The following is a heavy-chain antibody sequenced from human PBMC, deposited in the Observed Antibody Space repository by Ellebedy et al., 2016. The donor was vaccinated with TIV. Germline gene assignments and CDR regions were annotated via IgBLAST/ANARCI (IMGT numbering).Heavy chain of an antibody. CDR3: ARGGELHYRLYYYYGMDV. J-gene: IGHJ6*02. Sequence: SQTLSLTCAISGDSVSSNSAAWNWIRQSPSRGLEWLGRTYYRSKWYNDYAVSVKSRITINPDTSKNQFSLQLNSVTPEDTAVYYCARGGELHYRLYYYYGMDVWGQGTTVTVSS. CDR1: GDSVSSNSAA. V-gene: IGHV6-1*01. CDR2: TYYRSKWYN. D-gene: IGHD1-26*01.